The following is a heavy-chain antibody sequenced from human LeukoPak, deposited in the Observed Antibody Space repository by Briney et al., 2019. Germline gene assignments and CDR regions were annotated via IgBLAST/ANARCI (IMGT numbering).Heavy chain of an antibody. V-gene: IGHV3-7*01. Sequence: LSLTCAVSGGSISSGGYSWSWVRQAPGKGLEWVANIKQDGSEKYYVDSVKGRFTISRDNAKNSLYLQMNSLRAEDTAVYYCARAITMVRGVIEESWFDPWGQGTLVTVSS. CDR3: ARAITMVRGVIEESWFDP. J-gene: IGHJ5*02. D-gene: IGHD3-10*01. CDR2: IKQDGSEK. CDR1: GGSISSGGYS.